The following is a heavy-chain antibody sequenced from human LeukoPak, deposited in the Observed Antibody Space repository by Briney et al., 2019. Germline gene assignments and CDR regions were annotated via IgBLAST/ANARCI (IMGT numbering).Heavy chain of an antibody. Sequence: GGSLRLSCAASGFTFSSYSMNWVRQAPGKGLEWVSSISSSSSYIYYADSVKGRFTISRDNAKNSLYLQMNSLRAEDTAVYYCARVSITAVAGFDYWGQGALVTVSS. CDR2: ISSSSSYI. V-gene: IGHV3-21*01. J-gene: IGHJ4*02. CDR3: ARVSITAVAGFDY. D-gene: IGHD6-19*01. CDR1: GFTFSSYS.